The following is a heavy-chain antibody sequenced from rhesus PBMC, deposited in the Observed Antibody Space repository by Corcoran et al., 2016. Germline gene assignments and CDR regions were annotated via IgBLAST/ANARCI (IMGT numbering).Heavy chain of an antibody. CDR3: TRSLSGYSYGYFDD. D-gene: IGHD5-24*01. CDR1: GFTFSDYY. CDR2: ISSASSYI. V-gene: IGHV3S16*01. Sequence: EVQLVESGGGLVQPGGSLRLSCAASGFTFSDYYMSWVRQAPGKGLEWVSSISSASSYIDYADPVKGRFTISRDNAKNSLSLQMNSLKTEDTAVYYCTRSLSGYSYGYFDDWGQGVLVTVSS. J-gene: IGHJ4*01.